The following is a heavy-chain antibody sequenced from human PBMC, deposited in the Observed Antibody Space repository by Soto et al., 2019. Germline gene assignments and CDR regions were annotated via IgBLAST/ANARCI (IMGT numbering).Heavy chain of an antibody. Sequence: QVQLVESGGGVVQPGRSLRLSCATAGFTFSTFSMHWVRQAPGKGLEWVAHISYDGSEKDYADSVKGRFTTSRDNSDNTLFLQMNSPTSEDTGVYYCARGPESGDFWGQGTLVTVPS. D-gene: IGHD1-26*01. J-gene: IGHJ4*02. CDR2: ISYDGSEK. CDR3: ARGPESGDF. V-gene: IGHV3-30*04. CDR1: GFTFSTFS.